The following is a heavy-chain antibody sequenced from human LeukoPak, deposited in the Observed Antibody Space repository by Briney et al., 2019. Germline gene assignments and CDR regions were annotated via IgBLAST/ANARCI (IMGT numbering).Heavy chain of an antibody. CDR1: GGSFSGYY. J-gene: IGHJ5*02. CDR3: ASGRGIAAAGKVSGWFDP. V-gene: IGHV4-34*01. Sequence: PSETLSLTCAVYGGSFSGYYWSWIRQPPGKGLEWIGEINHSGCTNYNPSLKSRVTISVDTSKNQFSLKLSSVTAADTAVYYCASGRGIAAAGKVSGWFDPWGQGTLVTVSS. D-gene: IGHD6-13*01. CDR2: INHSGCT.